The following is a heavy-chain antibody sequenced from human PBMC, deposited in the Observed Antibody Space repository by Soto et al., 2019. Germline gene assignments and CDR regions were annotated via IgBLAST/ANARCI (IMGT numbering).Heavy chain of an antibody. CDR3: ATIKQGINRLDY. V-gene: IGHV4-30-4*01. J-gene: IGHJ4*02. CDR1: GGPISSGDYY. D-gene: IGHD3-16*01. Sequence: TLSLTCTVSGGPISSGDYYWSWIRQPPGKGLEWIGYIYYSGSTYYNPSLKSRVTISVDTSKNHFSLKLSSVTAADTAVDYCATIKQGINRLDYWGQRTLVSVCS. CDR2: IYYSGST.